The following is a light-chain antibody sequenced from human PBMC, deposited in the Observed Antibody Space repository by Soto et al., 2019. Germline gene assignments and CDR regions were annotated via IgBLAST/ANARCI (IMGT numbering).Light chain of an antibody. CDR3: QKYNSAPT. V-gene: IGKV1-27*01. Sequence: DIQMTQSPSSLSASVGDRVTITCRASQGISNYLAWYQQKPGKVPKLLIYAASTLQSGVPSRFSGSGSGTDVTLTISSLQPEDVATYYCQKYNSAPTFGQGTRLEIK. CDR2: AAS. J-gene: IGKJ5*01. CDR1: QGISNY.